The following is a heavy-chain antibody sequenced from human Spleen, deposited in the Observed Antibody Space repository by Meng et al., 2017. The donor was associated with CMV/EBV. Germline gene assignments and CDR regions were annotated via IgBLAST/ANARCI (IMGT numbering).Heavy chain of an antibody. CDR3: ARAGPGGYDSSGHRSLYYYYGMDV. Sequence: ASVKVSCKASGYSFTDYYIHWVRRAPGQGLKWMGWINPDTGDTNYAQKFQGRVTMTRDTSISTAYMELSRLRSDDTAVYYCARAGPGGYDSSGHRSLYYYYGMDVWGQGTTVTVSS. J-gene: IGHJ6*02. D-gene: IGHD3-22*01. CDR2: INPDTGDT. CDR1: GYSFTDYY. V-gene: IGHV1-2*02.